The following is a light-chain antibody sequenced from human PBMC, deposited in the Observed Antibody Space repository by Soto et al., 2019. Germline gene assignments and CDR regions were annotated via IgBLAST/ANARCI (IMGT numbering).Light chain of an antibody. V-gene: IGLV3-21*04. J-gene: IGLJ2*01. CDR2: YDT. CDR3: QVWDSSSDPLV. Sequence: SYELTQPPSVSVAPGKTANITCGGNNIGSKSVHWYQQKPGQAPVLFISYDTDRPSGIPERYSGSNSGNTATLTLSSVEAGDEADYYCQVWDSSSDPLVFGGGTKLTVL. CDR1: NIGSKS.